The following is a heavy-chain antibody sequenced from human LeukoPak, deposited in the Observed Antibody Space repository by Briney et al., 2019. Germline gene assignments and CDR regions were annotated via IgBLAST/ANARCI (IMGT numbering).Heavy chain of an antibody. D-gene: IGHD5-12*01. J-gene: IGHJ5*02. V-gene: IGHV3-21*01. CDR1: GFTFSTYT. CDR3: ARDAGNSGYGCDL. CDR2: ISSSSSSI. Sequence: PGGSLRLSCAASGFTFSTYTMNWVRQAPGKGLEWVSSISSSSSSIYYADSVKGRFTISRDNARNSLYLQMNNLRGEDTAIYYCARDAGNSGYGCDLWGQGTLVTVSS.